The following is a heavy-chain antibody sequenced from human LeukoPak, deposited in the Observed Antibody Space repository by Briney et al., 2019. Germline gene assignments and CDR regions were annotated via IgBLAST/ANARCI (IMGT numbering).Heavy chain of an antibody. D-gene: IGHD5-12*01. Sequence: SETLSLTCTVSGGSISSSNYYWGWIRQPPGKGLEWIGSIYYSGSTYYNPSLKSRVTISVDTSKNQFSLKLSSVTAADTAVYYCAKYSGYDLYDDAFDIWGQGTMVTVSS. CDR1: GGSISSSNYY. CDR3: AKYSGYDLYDDAFDI. V-gene: IGHV4-39*07. CDR2: IYYSGST. J-gene: IGHJ3*02.